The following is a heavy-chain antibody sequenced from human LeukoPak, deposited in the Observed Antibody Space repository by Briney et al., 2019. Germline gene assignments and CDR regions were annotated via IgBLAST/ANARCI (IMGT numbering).Heavy chain of an antibody. Sequence: PSETLSLTCTVSGGSISSYYWSWIRQPPGKGLEWIGYIYYSGITNYNPSLKSQVTISVDTSKNQFSLKLSSVTAADTAVYYCARTPDYYDSSGYPTQFDYWGQGTLVTVSS. CDR1: GGSISSYY. CDR3: ARTPDYYDSSGYPTQFDY. D-gene: IGHD3-22*01. V-gene: IGHV4-59*01. J-gene: IGHJ4*02. CDR2: IYYSGIT.